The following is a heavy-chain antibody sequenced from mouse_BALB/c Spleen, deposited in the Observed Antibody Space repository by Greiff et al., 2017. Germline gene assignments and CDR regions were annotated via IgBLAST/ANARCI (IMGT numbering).Heavy chain of an antibody. CDR1: GYTFTSYV. CDR2: INPYNDGT. J-gene: IGHJ3*01. V-gene: IGHV1-14*01. CDR3: ARTPFAY. Sequence: EVQVVESGPELVKPGASVKMSCKASGYTFTSYVMHWVKQKPGQGLEWIGYINPYNDGTKYNEKFKGKATLTSDKSSSTAYMELSSLTSEDSAVYYCARTPFAYWGQGTLVTVSA.